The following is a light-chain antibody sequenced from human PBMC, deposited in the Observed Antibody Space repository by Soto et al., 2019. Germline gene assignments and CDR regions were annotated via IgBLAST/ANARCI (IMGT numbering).Light chain of an antibody. CDR3: QKYDRAPAM. J-gene: IGKJ1*01. CDR1: QDIKKF. CDR2: AAS. V-gene: IGKV1-27*01. Sequence: DIQLTQSPSSLSASLGARVTITCRASQDIKKFLAWYQQRPWKVPDLLIYAASTLRSWVPSRFSGNASGTDFSFTSSILQPEDVATYCCQKYDRAPAMFGQGTKVDIK.